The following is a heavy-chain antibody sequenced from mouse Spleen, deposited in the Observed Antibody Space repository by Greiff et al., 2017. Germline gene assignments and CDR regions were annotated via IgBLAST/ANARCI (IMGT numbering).Heavy chain of an antibody. J-gene: IGHJ3*01. CDR1: GFTFSSYA. CDR2: ISSGGSYT. Sequence: DVQLVESGGGLVKPGGSLKLSCAASGFTFSSYAMSWVRQTPEKRLEWVATISSGGSYTYYPDSAKGRFTISRDNAKNTLYLQMSSLRSEDTVMYYCASPRNWDWFAYWGQGTLVTVSA. D-gene: IGHD4-1*01. V-gene: IGHV5-9-3*01. CDR3: ASPRNWDWFAY.